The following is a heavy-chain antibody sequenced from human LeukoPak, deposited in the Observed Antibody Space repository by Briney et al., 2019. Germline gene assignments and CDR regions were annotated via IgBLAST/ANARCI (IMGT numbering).Heavy chain of an antibody. Sequence: ASVKVSCKASGGTFSSYAISWVRQAPGQGLEWMGRIIPILGIPNYAQNFQGRVTITADKSTSTAYMELSSLRSEDTAVYYCARGGGRDYGDLSAYYYYALDVWGQGTTVTVSS. CDR3: ARGGGRDYGDLSAYYYYALDV. CDR1: GGTFSSYA. J-gene: IGHJ6*02. V-gene: IGHV1-69*04. D-gene: IGHD4-17*01. CDR2: IIPILGIP.